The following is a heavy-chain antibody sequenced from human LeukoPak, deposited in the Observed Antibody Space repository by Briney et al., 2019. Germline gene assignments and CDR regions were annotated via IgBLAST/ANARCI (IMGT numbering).Heavy chain of an antibody. CDR2: ISQDGGTK. D-gene: IGHD6-19*01. Sequence: GGSLRLSCAASGFTFTSHVMHWVRQAPGKGLEWVAVISQDGGTKFYAGSVRGRFTISRDNSKNTLFLQMNTSPEDTAVYYCAKGAVVGTIGNFDDWGQGTLVTVSS. CDR3: AKGAVVGTIGNFDD. CDR1: GFTFTSHV. J-gene: IGHJ4*02. V-gene: IGHV3-30-3*01.